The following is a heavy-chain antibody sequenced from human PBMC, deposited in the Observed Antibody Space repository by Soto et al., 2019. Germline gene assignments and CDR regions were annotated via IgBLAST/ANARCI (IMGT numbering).Heavy chain of an antibody. V-gene: IGHV1-18*01. CDR2: ISTYTGNT. D-gene: IGHD4-17*01. Sequence: QVQLVPSGPEVKKPGASVTVSCKTSGYTFTNYRIGWVRQAPGQGLEWMGWISTYTGNTKSVQKFQGRVTLTTDTSTSTAYMDLRSLTSDDTAVYYCTRWTGTNNWFDPWGQGTLVTVSS. J-gene: IGHJ5*02. CDR3: TRWTGTNNWFDP. CDR1: GYTFTNYR.